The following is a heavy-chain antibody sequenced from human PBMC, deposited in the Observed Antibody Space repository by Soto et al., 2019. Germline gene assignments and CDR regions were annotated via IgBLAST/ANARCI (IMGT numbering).Heavy chain of an antibody. J-gene: IGHJ6*02. CDR2: ISPDDSDT. CDR1: GYSFTNYW. D-gene: IGHD6-19*01. V-gene: IGHV5-51*01. Sequence: PGESLKISCKGSGYSFTNYWIGWVRQMPGKGLEWMGVISPDDSDTRYSPSFQGQVTMSADKYNNTAYLQWSSLKASDTVMYYCARHGLAVAMYYGMDVWGQGTPVTVSS. CDR3: ARHGLAVAMYYGMDV.